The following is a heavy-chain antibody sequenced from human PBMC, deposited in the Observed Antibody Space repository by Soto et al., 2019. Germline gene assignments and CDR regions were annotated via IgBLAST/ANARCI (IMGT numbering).Heavy chain of an antibody. CDR2: ISGSGGST. V-gene: IGHV3-23*01. CDR1: GFSFTSYA. J-gene: IGHJ4*02. D-gene: IGHD3-10*01. CDR3: AKGLGSGYYGSGISH. Sequence: EVQLLESGGGLLQPGGSLRLSCAASGFSFTSYALIWVRQAPGKVLEWVSSISGSGGSTYYADSVKGRFTISRDNSKNTLNLQMNSLRAEDTAVYYCAKGLGSGYYGSGISHWGKGTLVTVSS.